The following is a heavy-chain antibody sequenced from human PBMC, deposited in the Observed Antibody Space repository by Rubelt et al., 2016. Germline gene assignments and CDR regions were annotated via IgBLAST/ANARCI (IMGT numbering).Heavy chain of an antibody. CDR2: INPNSGGT. V-gene: IGHV1-2*02. J-gene: IGHJ4*02. D-gene: IGHD3-22*01. Sequence: APGQGLEWMGWINPNSGGTNYAQKFQGRVTMTRDTSISTAYMELSRRRSDVTAVYYCAGDRNYYDSSGYPDYWGQGTLVTVSS. CDR3: AGDRNYYDSSGYPDY.